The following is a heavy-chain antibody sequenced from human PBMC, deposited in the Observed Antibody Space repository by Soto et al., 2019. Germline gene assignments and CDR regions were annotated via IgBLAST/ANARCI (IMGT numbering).Heavy chain of an antibody. CDR3: ARTMLGELSFDY. J-gene: IGHJ4*02. Sequence: SETLSLTCTVSGGSISSSSYYWGWIRQPPGKGLEWIGSIYYSGSTYYNPSLKSRVTISVDTSKNQFSLKLSSVTAADTAVYYCARTMLGELSFDYWGQGTLVTVSS. CDR1: GGSISSSSYY. V-gene: IGHV4-39*01. D-gene: IGHD3-16*02. CDR2: IYYSGST.